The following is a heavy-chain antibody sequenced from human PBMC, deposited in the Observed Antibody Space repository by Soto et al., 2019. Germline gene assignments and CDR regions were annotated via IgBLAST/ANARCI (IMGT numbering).Heavy chain of an antibody. D-gene: IGHD5-12*01. CDR2: ISSNGGST. CDR3: XKDVQRDGYNFFGYFDY. J-gene: IGHJ4*02. V-gene: IGHV3-64D*06. CDR1: GFTFSSYA. Sequence: PGGSLRLSWSASGFTFSSYAMHWVRQAPGKGLEYVSAISSNGGSTYYADSVKGRFTISRDNSKNTLYLQMSSLRAEDTAVYYCXKDVQRDGYNFFGYFDYWGQGTLVTVSS.